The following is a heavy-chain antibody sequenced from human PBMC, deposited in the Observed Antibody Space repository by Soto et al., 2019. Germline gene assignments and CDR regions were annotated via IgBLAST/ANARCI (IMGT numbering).Heavy chain of an antibody. CDR3: VNGDYY. Sequence: EEQLVESGGGLVQPGGSLRLSCAASGFTFSNLVMNWVRQAPGRGLEWVSSINRDFNTYYADSVKGRFTISRDNAKDSLYLQMHSLRANDTAVYYCVNGDYYVGQGTLVTVSS. V-gene: IGHV3-48*01. J-gene: IGHJ4*02. CDR1: GFTFSNLV. D-gene: IGHD4-17*01. CDR2: INRDFNT.